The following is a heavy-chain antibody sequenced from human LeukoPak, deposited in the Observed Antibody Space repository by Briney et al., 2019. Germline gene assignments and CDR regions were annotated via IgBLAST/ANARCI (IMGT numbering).Heavy chain of an antibody. D-gene: IGHD1-26*01. CDR3: ARESGSYHGNDY. J-gene: IGHJ4*02. V-gene: IGHV1-46*02. CDR1: GYSFNSHH. Sequence: ASVKVSCKTSGYSFNSHHVHWVRQAPGQGLEWMGINFFHDGSTSNTQKFQGRVTMTRDTSTSTVYMELSSLRSEDTAVYYCARESGSYHGNDYWGQGTLVTVSS. CDR2: NFFHDGST.